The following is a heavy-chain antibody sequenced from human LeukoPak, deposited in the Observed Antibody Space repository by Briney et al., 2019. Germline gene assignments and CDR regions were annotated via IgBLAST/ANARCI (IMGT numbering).Heavy chain of an antibody. D-gene: IGHD6-19*01. J-gene: IGHJ4*02. V-gene: IGHV1-2*02. Sequence: ASVKVSCKASGYTFTGYYIHWVRQAPGQGLEWMGWINPNSGDTKYAQKFQGGVTMTRDTSISTAYMELSRLISDDTAVYYCARPQSSGWDHFVDYWGQGTLVTVAS. CDR1: GYTFTGYY. CDR3: ARPQSSGWDHFVDY. CDR2: INPNSGDT.